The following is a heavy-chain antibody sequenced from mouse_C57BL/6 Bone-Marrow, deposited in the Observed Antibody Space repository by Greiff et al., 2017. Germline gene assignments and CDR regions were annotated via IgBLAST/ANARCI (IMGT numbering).Heavy chain of an antibody. Sequence: DVKLVESEGGLVQPGSSMKLSCTASGFTFSDYYMAWVSQVPEKGLEWVANINYDGSSTYYLDSLKSRFIISRDNAKNILYLQMSSLKSEDTATYYCARERQLRPVGYAMDYWGQGTSVTVSS. CDR1: GFTFSDYY. D-gene: IGHD3-2*02. V-gene: IGHV5-16*01. J-gene: IGHJ4*01. CDR3: ARERQLRPVGYAMDY. CDR2: INYDGSST.